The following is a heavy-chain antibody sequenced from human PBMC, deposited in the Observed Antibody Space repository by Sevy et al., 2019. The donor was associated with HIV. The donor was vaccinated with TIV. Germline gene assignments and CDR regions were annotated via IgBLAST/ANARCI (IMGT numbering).Heavy chain of an antibody. CDR3: ARAPSFGDYDYVWGSYRTSFNWFDP. Sequence: ASVKVSCKASGYTFTSYDINWVRQATGQGLEWMGWMNPNSGNTGYAQKFQGRVTMTRNTSISTAYMELSSLRSEDTAVYYCARAPSFGDYDYVWGSYRTSFNWFDPGGQGTLVTVSS. CDR2: MNPNSGNT. D-gene: IGHD3-16*02. V-gene: IGHV1-8*01. CDR1: GYTFTSYD. J-gene: IGHJ5*02.